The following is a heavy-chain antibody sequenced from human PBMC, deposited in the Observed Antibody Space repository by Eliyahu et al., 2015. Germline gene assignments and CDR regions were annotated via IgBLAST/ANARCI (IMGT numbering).Heavy chain of an antibody. J-gene: IGHJ4*02. D-gene: IGHD3-10*01. V-gene: IGHV3-7*03. CDR2: LHEHGNFE. CDR3: ATGGAVGGRFEY. Sequence: EVQLVQSGGGSVQPGGSLRLSCEVSXFNFGANTXXWVRQAPGKGLEWVASLHEHGNFESFVDSVKGRFTISRDNARNSLFLQMSSLRADDTAVYYCATGGAVGGRFEYWGQGTLVTVSS. CDR1: XFNFGANT.